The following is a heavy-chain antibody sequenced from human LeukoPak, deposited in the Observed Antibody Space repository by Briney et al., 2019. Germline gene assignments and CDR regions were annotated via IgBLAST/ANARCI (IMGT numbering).Heavy chain of an antibody. CDR2: INPNSGGT. CDR1: GYTFTSYA. Sequence: ASVKVSCKASGYTFTSYAMNWVRQAPGQGLEWMGWINPNSGGTNYAQKFQGRVTMTRDTSISTAYMGLSRLRSDDTAVYYCAGRDGYSSWGQGTLVTVSS. CDR3: AGRDGYSS. D-gene: IGHD5-24*01. V-gene: IGHV1-2*02. J-gene: IGHJ5*02.